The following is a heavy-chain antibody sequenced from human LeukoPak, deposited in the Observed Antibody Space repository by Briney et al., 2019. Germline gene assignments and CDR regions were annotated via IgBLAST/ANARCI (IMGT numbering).Heavy chain of an antibody. CDR2: IYYSGNT. CDR3: ARHRTRDGSTSFDY. D-gene: IGHD5-24*01. J-gene: IGHJ4*02. Sequence: PSETLSLTCTVSGGSISSSSYYWGSVRQPPGKGLEWIGSIYYSGNTHYNPSLKSRVTISVDTSKNQFSLKLSSVTAADTAVYYCARHRTRDGSTSFDYWGQGTLVTVSS. CDR1: GGSISSSSYY. V-gene: IGHV4-39*01.